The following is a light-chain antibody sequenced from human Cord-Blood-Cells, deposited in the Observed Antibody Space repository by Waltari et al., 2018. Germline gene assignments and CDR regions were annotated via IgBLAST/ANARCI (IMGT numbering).Light chain of an antibody. Sequence: SYELTQPPSVSVSPGQTARITCSGDALPKQYAYWYQQKPGQAPVLVIYKDSERPSGIPERFAGYSSGTTVTLTISGVQAEDEADYYCQSADSSGTYYSFGTGTKVTVL. CDR3: QSADSSGTYYS. J-gene: IGLJ1*01. CDR1: ALPKQY. CDR2: KDS. V-gene: IGLV3-25*02.